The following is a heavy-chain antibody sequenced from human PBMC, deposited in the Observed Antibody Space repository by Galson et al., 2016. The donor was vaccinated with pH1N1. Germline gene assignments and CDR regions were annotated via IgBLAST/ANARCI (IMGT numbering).Heavy chain of an antibody. CDR1: GYTFTKEY. CDR2: IDPSTGGT. J-gene: IGHJ4*02. Sequence: SVKVSCKASGYTFTKEYIHWVRQAPGQGLEWMGVIDPSTGGTTYSQKFQGLVTMTRDTSTNTVYMERGGLTSEDTAVSSCIRDLGRLRDYGGPGTLVTVTS. V-gene: IGHV1-46*01. D-gene: IGHD7-27*01. CDR3: IRDLGRLRDY.